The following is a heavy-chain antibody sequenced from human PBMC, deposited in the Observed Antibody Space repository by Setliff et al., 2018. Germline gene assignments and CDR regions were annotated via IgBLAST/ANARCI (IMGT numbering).Heavy chain of an antibody. D-gene: IGHD5-12*01. Sequence: GGCLRLSCAASGFTFSSFDLSWVRQTPGKGLEWISTIRSNSPTLYYADSVQGRFTISRDNARNSLFLQMSSLRAEDTAVYYCARSLGIRDYSYFDLWGRGTLVTVSS. CDR2: IRSNSPTL. V-gene: IGHV3-48*01. CDR3: ARSLGIRDYSYFDL. J-gene: IGHJ2*01. CDR1: GFTFSSFD.